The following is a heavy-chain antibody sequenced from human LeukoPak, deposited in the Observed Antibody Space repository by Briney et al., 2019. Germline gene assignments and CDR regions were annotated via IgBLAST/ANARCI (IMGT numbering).Heavy chain of an antibody. V-gene: IGHV1-69*13. Sequence: GASVKVSCKASGGTFSSYAISWVRQAPGQWLESMGGIIPIFGTANYAQKFQGRVTINADESTSPAYMELSSLRSEDTAVYYCFKQKAAYDILTGYQGKYYFDYWGQGTLVTVSS. D-gene: IGHD3-9*01. CDR1: GGTFSSYA. J-gene: IGHJ4*02. CDR2: IIPIFGTA. CDR3: FKQKAAYDILTGYQGKYYFDY.